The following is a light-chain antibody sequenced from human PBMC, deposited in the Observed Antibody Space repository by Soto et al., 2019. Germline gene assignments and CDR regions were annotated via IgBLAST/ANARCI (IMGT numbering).Light chain of an antibody. V-gene: IGKV3-20*01. Sequence: EIVLTQSPGTLSLSPGESATLSCRASQSVRSSLLAWYRQKPGQAPRLLIFGASSRATGIPDRFSGSGSGTDFTLTISRLEPEDFAVYYCQQYGDSRTFGQGTKVEIK. CDR1: QSVRSSL. CDR2: GAS. J-gene: IGKJ1*01. CDR3: QQYGDSRT.